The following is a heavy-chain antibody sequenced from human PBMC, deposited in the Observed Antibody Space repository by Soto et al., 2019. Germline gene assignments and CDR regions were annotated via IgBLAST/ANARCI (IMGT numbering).Heavy chain of an antibody. Sequence: QVQLVQSGAEVKKPGASVKVSCKASGYTFTSYAMHWVRQAPGQRLEWMGWINAGNGNTKYSQKFQGRVTITRDTSASTAYMELSSLRSEDTAVYYCARDEYYYGSGSYGWFDPWGQGTLVTVSS. D-gene: IGHD3-10*01. V-gene: IGHV1-3*01. CDR1: GYTFTSYA. CDR2: INAGNGNT. CDR3: ARDEYYYGSGSYGWFDP. J-gene: IGHJ5*02.